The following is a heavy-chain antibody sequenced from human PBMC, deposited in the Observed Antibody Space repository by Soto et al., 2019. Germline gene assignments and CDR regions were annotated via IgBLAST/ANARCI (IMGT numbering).Heavy chain of an antibody. Sequence: DVQVVESGGGLVQRGGSLRLSCAGSGFTFSNYAMTWVRQAPGKGLEWVSTTRSNGEYTYYADSVKGRFTVSRDNSQNALFLEMSSLRVEDTAVYYCAKESMSVAVSASRVYGMDVW. J-gene: IGHJ6*01. CDR2: TRSNGEYT. D-gene: IGHD6-6*01. V-gene: IGHV3-23*04. CDR1: GFTFSNYA. CDR3: AKESMSVAVSASRVYGMDV.